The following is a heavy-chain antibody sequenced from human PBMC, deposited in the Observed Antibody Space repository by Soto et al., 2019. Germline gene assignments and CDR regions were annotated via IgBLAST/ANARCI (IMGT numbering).Heavy chain of an antibody. V-gene: IGHV4-34*01. CDR3: ARGPRGQAFDI. Sequence: QVQLQQWGAGLLKPSETLSLTCAVYGGSFSGYYWSWIRQPPGKGLEWIGEINHSGSTNYNPSLKSRVTISVDTSKNPFSLKLSSVTAADTAVYYCARGPRGQAFDIWGQGTMVTVSS. J-gene: IGHJ3*02. CDR1: GGSFSGYY. CDR2: INHSGST.